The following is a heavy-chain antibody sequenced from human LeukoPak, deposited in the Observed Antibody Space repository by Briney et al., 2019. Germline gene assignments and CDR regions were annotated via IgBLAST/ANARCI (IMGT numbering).Heavy chain of an antibody. CDR1: GGSISSGDYY. D-gene: IGHD3-3*01. CDR3: ARGVYDFWSGYPQNWFDP. Sequence: PSETLSLTCTVSGGSISSGDYYWSWIRQPPGKGLEWIGYIYYSGSTYYNPSLKSRVTISVDTSKNQFSLKLSSVTAADTAVYYCARGVYDFWSGYPQNWFDPWGQGTLVTVSS. J-gene: IGHJ5*02. V-gene: IGHV4-30-4*08. CDR2: IYYSGST.